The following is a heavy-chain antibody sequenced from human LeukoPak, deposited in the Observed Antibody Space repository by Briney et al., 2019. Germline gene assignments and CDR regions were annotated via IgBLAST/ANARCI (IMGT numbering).Heavy chain of an antibody. CDR3: ARDGPFGVGATRYFDY. V-gene: IGHV4-59*01. D-gene: IGHD1-26*01. Sequence: SETLSLTCTVSGGSISSYYWSWIRQPPGKGLEWIGYIYYSGNTNYNPSLKSRVTISVDTSKNQFSLKLSSVTAADTAVYYCARDGPFGVGATRYFDYWGQGTLVTVS. CDR1: GGSISSYY. J-gene: IGHJ4*02. CDR2: IYYSGNT.